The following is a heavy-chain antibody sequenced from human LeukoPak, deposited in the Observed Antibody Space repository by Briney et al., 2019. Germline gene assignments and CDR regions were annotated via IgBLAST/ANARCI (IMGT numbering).Heavy chain of an antibody. Sequence: GGSLRLSCAASGFTFSSYWMSWVRQATGKGLEWVSAIGTAGDTYYPGSVKGRFTISRENAKNSLYLQMNSLRAGDTAVYYCARAGARHAFDIWGQGTMVTVSS. J-gene: IGHJ3*02. CDR1: GFTFSSYW. CDR2: IGTAGDT. CDR3: ARAGARHAFDI. V-gene: IGHV3-13*01. D-gene: IGHD4/OR15-4a*01.